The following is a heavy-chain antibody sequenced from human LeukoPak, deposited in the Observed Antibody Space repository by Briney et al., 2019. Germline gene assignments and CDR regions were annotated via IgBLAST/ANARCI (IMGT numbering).Heavy chain of an antibody. Sequence: PSETLSLTCTVSGYSISSGYYWGWIRQPPGKGLEWIGSIYHSGSTYYNPSLKSRVTISVDTSKNQFPLKLSSETAADTAVYYCARPLTPGTADVWGKGTTVTISS. CDR3: ARPLTPGTADV. CDR1: GYSISSGYY. D-gene: IGHD4-23*01. V-gene: IGHV4-38-2*02. J-gene: IGHJ6*04. CDR2: IYHSGST.